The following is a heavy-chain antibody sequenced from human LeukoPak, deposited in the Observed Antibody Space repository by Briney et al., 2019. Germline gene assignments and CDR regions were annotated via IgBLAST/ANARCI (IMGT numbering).Heavy chain of an antibody. CDR2: ISSSGGST. V-gene: IGHV3-23*01. CDR3: AKVKGSEGYCSITSCLADY. Sequence: QPGGSLSLSCAASGFTFSSYAMSWVRQAPGKGLEWVSAISSSGGSTYYADSVKGRFTISRDNSKNTLYLQLNSLRSEDTAVYYCAKVKGSEGYCSITSCLADYWGQGTLVTVSS. D-gene: IGHD2-2*01. CDR1: GFTFSSYA. J-gene: IGHJ4*02.